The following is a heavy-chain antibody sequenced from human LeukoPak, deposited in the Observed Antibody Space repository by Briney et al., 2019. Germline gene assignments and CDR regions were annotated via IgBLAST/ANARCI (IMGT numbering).Heavy chain of an antibody. V-gene: IGHV4-39*01. Sequence: SETLSLTCTVSGGSISSSSYYWGWIRQPPGKGLEWIGSIYYSGGTYYNPSLKSRVTISVDTSKNQFSLKLRSVTAADTAVFYCARRLGRPLRIDYWGQGTLVTVSS. D-gene: IGHD6-19*01. CDR1: GGSISSSSYY. CDR3: ARRLGRPLRIDY. CDR2: IYYSGGT. J-gene: IGHJ4*02.